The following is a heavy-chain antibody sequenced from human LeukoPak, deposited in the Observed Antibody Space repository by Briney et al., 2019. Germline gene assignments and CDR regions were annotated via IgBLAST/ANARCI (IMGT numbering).Heavy chain of an antibody. Sequence: GGSLRLSCAASGFTFSSYSMNWVRQAPGKGLEWVSAISGSGGSTYYADSVKGRFTISRDNSKNTLYLQMNSLRAEDTAVYYCAKGYCSGGSCYYFDYWGQGTLVTVSS. D-gene: IGHD2-15*01. J-gene: IGHJ4*02. CDR2: ISGSGGST. V-gene: IGHV3-23*01. CDR1: GFTFSSYS. CDR3: AKGYCSGGSCYYFDY.